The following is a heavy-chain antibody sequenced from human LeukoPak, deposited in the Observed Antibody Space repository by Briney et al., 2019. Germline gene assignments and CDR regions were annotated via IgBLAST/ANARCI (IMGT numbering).Heavy chain of an antibody. D-gene: IGHD3-9*01. CDR1: GYTFTSYG. J-gene: IGHJ4*02. CDR3: ARVPYYDILTGFGVFDY. V-gene: IGHV1-18*01. Sequence: ASVKVSCKASGYTFTSYGISWVRQAPGHGLEWMGWISAYNGNTNYAQKLQGRVTMTTDTSTSTAYMEPRSLRSDDTAVYHGARVPYYDILTGFGVFDYWGQGTLVTVSS. CDR2: ISAYNGNT.